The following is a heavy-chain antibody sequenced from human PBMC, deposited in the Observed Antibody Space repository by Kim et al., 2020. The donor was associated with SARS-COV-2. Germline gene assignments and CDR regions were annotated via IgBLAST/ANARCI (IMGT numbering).Heavy chain of an antibody. D-gene: IGHD5-12*01. Sequence: GGSLRLSCAASGFTVSSNYMSWVRQAPGKGLEWVSVIYSGGSTYYADSVKGRFTISRDNSKNTLYLQMNSLRAEDTAVYYCAAPGSGYDLGIDYWGQGTLVTVSS. V-gene: IGHV3-66*01. CDR3: AAPGSGYDLGIDY. CDR2: IYSGGST. CDR1: GFTVSSNY. J-gene: IGHJ4*02.